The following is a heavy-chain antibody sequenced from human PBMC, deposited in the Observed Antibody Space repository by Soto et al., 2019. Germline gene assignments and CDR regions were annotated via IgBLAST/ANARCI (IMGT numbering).Heavy chain of an antibody. Sequence: GGSLRLSCAASGFTFSSYAMHWVRQAPGKGLEWVAVISYDGSNKYYADSVKGRFTISRDNSKNTLYLQMNSLRAEDTAVYYCARDGYDSSGYTPLFDYWGQGTLVTVSS. J-gene: IGHJ4*02. CDR2: ISYDGSNK. V-gene: IGHV3-30-3*01. D-gene: IGHD3-22*01. CDR3: ARDGYDSSGYTPLFDY. CDR1: GFTFSSYA.